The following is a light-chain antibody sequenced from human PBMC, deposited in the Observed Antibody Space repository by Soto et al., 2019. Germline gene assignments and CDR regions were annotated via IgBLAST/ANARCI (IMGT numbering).Light chain of an antibody. CDR1: SSDVGGYNY. CDR3: SSYTTSNTRQIV. Sequence: ALTQPASVSGSPGQSITISCTGTSSDVGGYNYVSWYQHHPGKAPKLIIYDVSNRPSGVSNPFSGSKSGNTASLTISGLQPEDEADYYCSSYTTSNTRQIVFGTGTKVTVL. V-gene: IGLV2-14*03. CDR2: DVS. J-gene: IGLJ1*01.